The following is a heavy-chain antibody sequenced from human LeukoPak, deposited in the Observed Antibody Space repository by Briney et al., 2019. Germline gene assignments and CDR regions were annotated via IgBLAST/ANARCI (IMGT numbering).Heavy chain of an antibody. Sequence: GRSLRLSCAASGFHFSRYGMHWVRQPPGQGLEWVAVISYDGSNKYYADSVKGRFTISRDNSKNTLYLQMNSLSAEDTAVYYCAKDRSSWPDYWGQGTLVTVSS. V-gene: IGHV3-30*18. CDR3: AKDRSSWPDY. J-gene: IGHJ4*02. CDR2: ISYDGSNK. CDR1: GFHFSRYG. D-gene: IGHD6-13*01.